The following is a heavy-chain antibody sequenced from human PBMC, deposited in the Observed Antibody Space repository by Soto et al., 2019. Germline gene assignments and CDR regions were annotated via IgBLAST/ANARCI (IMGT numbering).Heavy chain of an antibody. D-gene: IGHD2-21*02. CDR3: ARSIVGGTALDY. V-gene: IGHV1-3*05. CDR2: INAGNGNT. J-gene: IGHJ4*02. CDR1: GYTFTSYA. Sequence: QVQLVQSGAEEKKPGASVKVSCKASGYTFTSYAMHWVRQAPGQRLEWMGWINAGNGNTKYSQKFQGRVTITRDTSASRSYMEVSSLRTEDTAVDYYARSIVGGTALDYWGQGTLVTVSS.